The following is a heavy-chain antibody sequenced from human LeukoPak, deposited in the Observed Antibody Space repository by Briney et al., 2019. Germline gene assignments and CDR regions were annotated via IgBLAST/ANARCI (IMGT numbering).Heavy chain of an antibody. D-gene: IGHD4-17*01. Sequence: GASVKVSCKASGYTFTSDYMHWVRQAPGQGLEWMGIINPSGGRTSYAQKFQGRVTMTRDMSTSTVYMELSSLRSEDTAVYYCARGDRATVTLYWGQGTLVTVSS. CDR2: INPSGGRT. CDR3: ARGDRATVTLY. V-gene: IGHV1-46*01. CDR1: GYTFTSDY. J-gene: IGHJ4*02.